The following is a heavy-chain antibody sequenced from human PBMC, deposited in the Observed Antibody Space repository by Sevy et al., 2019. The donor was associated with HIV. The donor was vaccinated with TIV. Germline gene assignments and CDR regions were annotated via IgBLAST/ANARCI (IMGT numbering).Heavy chain of an antibody. Sequence: GGSLRLSCAASGFTFSSYWMHWVRQAPGKGLVWVSRINSDGSSTSYADSVKGRFTISRDNAKNTLYLQMNSLRAEDTAVYYCARVRGQGYCSGGSCYDYYYYMDVWDKGTTVTVSS. J-gene: IGHJ6*03. CDR3: ARVRGQGYCSGGSCYDYYYYMDV. CDR1: GFTFSSYW. CDR2: INSDGSST. V-gene: IGHV3-74*01. D-gene: IGHD2-15*01.